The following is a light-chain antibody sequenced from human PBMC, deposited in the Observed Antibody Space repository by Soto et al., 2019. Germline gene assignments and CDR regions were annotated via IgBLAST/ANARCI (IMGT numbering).Light chain of an antibody. Sequence: EIVLTQFPSTLSLSPGERATPSCRASQSVSTFLAWYQQKPGQAPRLVVYDASKRATGIPARFSGSGSGTDFTLTISSLEPEEFAVYYCQQRSSWRVTFGGGTRWIS. CDR2: DAS. CDR1: QSVSTF. J-gene: IGKJ4*01. CDR3: QQRSSWRVT. V-gene: IGKV3-11*01.